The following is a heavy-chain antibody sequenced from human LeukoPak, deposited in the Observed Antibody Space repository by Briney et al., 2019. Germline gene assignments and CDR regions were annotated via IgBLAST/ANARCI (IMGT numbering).Heavy chain of an antibody. J-gene: IGHJ4*02. CDR1: GFTFSNYW. D-gene: IGHD4-17*01. Sequence: GGSLRLSCAASGFTFSNYWMHWVRQAPGKGLVWVSRINSDGSSTTSAYSVKGRFTISRDNAKNTLYLQMNSLRAEDTAVYYCAKGGATVIGYWGQGTLVTVSS. V-gene: IGHV3-74*01. CDR3: AKGGATVIGY. CDR2: INSDGSST.